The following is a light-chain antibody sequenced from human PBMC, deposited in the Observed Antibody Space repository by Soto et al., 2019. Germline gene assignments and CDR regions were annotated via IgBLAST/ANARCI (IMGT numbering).Light chain of an antibody. CDR2: LAS. Sequence: EIVLTQSPATLSLSPGERATLSCRASQSVSSYLAWYQRRPGQAPRLLIYLASTRATGIPDRFSGSGSGTEFTLTINSLQSEDCAIYYCQQYHTWPITFGGGTKVDIK. CDR1: QSVSSY. CDR3: QQYHTWPIT. V-gene: IGKV3D-15*01. J-gene: IGKJ4*01.